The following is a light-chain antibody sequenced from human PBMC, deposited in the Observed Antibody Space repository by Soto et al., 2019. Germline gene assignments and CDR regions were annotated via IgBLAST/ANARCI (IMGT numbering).Light chain of an antibody. CDR2: LHSDGGH. V-gene: IGLV4-69*01. CDR1: SGHSNYA. J-gene: IGLJ3*02. Sequence: QPVLTQSPSASASLGAPVKLTCTLSSGHSNYAIAWHQQQPGKGPRYLMKLHSDGGHSKGDGIPDRFSGSSSGAERYLTISSLQSEDEADYYCQTWGTGVWVFGGGTKLTVL. CDR3: QTWGTGVWV.